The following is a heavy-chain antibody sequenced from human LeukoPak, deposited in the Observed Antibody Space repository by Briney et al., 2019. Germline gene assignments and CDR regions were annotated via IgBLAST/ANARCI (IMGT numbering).Heavy chain of an antibody. J-gene: IGHJ3*02. V-gene: IGHV1-2*02. CDR1: GYTFTGYY. D-gene: IGHD6-13*01. CDR3: ARGAGEQQLYYLDAFDI. CDR2: INPNSGGT. Sequence: GASVKVSCKASGYTFTGYYMHWVRQAPGQGLEWMGWINPNSGGTNYAQKFQGRATMTRDTSISTAYMELSRLRSDDTAVYYCARGAGEQQLYYLDAFDIWGQGTMVTVSS.